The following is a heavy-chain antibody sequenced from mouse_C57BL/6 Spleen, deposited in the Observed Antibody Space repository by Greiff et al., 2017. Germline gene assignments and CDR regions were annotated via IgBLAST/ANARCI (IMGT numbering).Heavy chain of an antibody. D-gene: IGHD2-3*01. Sequence: EVQVVESGEGLVKPGGSLKLSCAASGFTFSSYAMSWVRQTPEKRLEWVAYISSGGDYIYYADTVKGRFTISRDNARNTLYLQLSSLKSEDTAMYYCTRDGYSHDFEYWGQGTTLTVSS. CDR2: ISSGGDYI. CDR1: GFTFSSYA. J-gene: IGHJ2*01. V-gene: IGHV5-9-1*02. CDR3: TRDGYSHDFEY.